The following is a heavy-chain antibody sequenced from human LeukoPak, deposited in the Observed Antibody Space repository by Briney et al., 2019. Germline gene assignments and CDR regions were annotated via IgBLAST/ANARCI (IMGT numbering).Heavy chain of an antibody. CDR2: IYDSGST. CDR3: ARGLARGPRYDY. Sequence: PSETLSLTCTVSGGSISSYYWSWIRQPPGKGLEWIGYIYDSGSTNYNPSLKSRVTISVDTSKNQFSLKLSSVTAADTAVYYCARGLARGPRYDYWGQGTLVTVSS. V-gene: IGHV4-59*01. J-gene: IGHJ4*02. D-gene: IGHD3-10*01. CDR1: GGSISSYY.